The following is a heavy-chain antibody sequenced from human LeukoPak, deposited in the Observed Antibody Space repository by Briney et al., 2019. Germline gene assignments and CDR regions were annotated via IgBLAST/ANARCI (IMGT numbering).Heavy chain of an antibody. V-gene: IGHV1-2*02. Sequence: ASVKVSCKASGYTFTGYYMHWLRQAPGQGLEWMGWIDPKRGGTNYAQKFQGRVTMSRDTSISTAYMEVSRLRSDDTAVYYCATSIEAEIWYIDYWGQGTLVTVSS. J-gene: IGHJ4*02. D-gene: IGHD1-14*01. CDR1: GYTFTGYY. CDR3: ATSIEAEIWYIDY. CDR2: IDPKRGGT.